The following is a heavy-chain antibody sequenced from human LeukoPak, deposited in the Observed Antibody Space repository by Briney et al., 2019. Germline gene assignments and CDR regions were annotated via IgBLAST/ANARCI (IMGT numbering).Heavy chain of an antibody. CDR2: ISYDGSNR. V-gene: IGHV3-30*04. J-gene: IGHJ6*03. D-gene: IGHD5-12*01. CDR3: ATSLATSYYYMDV. CDR1: RFTFSNYA. Sequence: GGSLRLSCAASRFTFSNYAIHWVRQAPGKGLEWVAVISYDGSNRYYADSVKGRFTISRDNSKNTLYLQMSSLRAEDTAVYYCATSLATSYYYMDVWGKGTTVTVSS.